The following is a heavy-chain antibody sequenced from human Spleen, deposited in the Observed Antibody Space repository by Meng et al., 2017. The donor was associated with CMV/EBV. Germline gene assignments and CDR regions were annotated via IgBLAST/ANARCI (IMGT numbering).Heavy chain of an antibody. CDR3: ARDFFLAAPFGRSGMDV. CDR1: GFAFSNYA. CDR2: ISSNGGNT. D-gene: IGHD6-6*01. J-gene: IGHJ6*02. Sequence: GGSLRLSCAASGFAFSNYAMHWVRQAPGKGLEYVSAISSNGGNTYYADSVKGRFTISRDNSKNTLYLQMNSLRAEDTAVYYCARDFFLAAPFGRSGMDVWGQGTTVTVSS. V-gene: IGHV3-64*02.